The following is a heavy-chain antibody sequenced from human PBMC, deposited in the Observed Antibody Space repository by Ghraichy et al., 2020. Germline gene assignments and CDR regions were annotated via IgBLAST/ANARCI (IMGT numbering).Heavy chain of an antibody. V-gene: IGHV3-72*01. CDR2: TRNKANSYTT. CDR3: ATYYYDSSGYSSFWDYYYGMDV. Sequence: GGSLRLSCAASGFTFSDHYMDWVRQAPGKGLEWVGRTRNKANSYTTEYAASVKGRFTISRDDSKNSLYLQMNSLKTEDTAVYYCATYYYDSSGYSSFWDYYYGMDVWGQGTTVTVSS. CDR1: GFTFSDHY. J-gene: IGHJ6*02. D-gene: IGHD3-22*01.